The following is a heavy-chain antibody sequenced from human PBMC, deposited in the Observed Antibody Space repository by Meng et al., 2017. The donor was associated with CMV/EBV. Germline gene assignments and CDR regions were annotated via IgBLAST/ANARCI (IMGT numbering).Heavy chain of an antibody. V-gene: IGHV4-34*01. J-gene: IGHJ4*02. D-gene: IGHD6-19*01. CDR2: INHSGST. Sequence: GSLRLSCAVYGGSFSGYYWSWIRQPPGKGPEWIGEINHSGSTNYNPSLKSRVTISVDTSKNQFSLKLSSVTAADTAVYYCASITRRYSSGWYVGSNGVQNDYWGQGTLVTVSS. CDR3: ASITRRYSSGWYVGSNGVQNDY. CDR1: GGSFSGYY.